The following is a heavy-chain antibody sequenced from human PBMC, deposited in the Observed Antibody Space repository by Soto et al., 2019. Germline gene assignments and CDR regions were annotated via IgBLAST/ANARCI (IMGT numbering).Heavy chain of an antibody. J-gene: IGHJ4*02. CDR3: ARIRSTVTVRSYFDY. CDR2: LGAGGGAR. CDR1: GFNFSDYA. Sequence: PGGSLRLSCEASGFNFSDYAMTWVRQATGKGLEWVSLLGAGGGARNYADSVKGRFTISRDNSKNTVFLLMNSLRPEDTAIYYCARIRSTVTVRSYFDYWGQGTLVTVSS. D-gene: IGHD2-21*02. V-gene: IGHV3-23*01.